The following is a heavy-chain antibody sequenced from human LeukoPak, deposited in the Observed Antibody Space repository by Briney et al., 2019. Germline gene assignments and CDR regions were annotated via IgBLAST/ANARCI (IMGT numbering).Heavy chain of an antibody. D-gene: IGHD6-19*01. CDR1: GFTFSSYA. J-gene: IGHJ6*03. Sequence: GGSLRLSCAASGFTFSSYAMSWVRQAPGKGLEWVSAICGSGGNTYYADSVKGRFTISRDNSKNTLYLQMNSLRAEDTAVYYCAKGGEKYSSGWYPHYYYYYMDVWGKGTTVTVSS. CDR3: AKGGEKYSSGWYPHYYYYYMDV. V-gene: IGHV3-23*01. CDR2: ICGSGGNT.